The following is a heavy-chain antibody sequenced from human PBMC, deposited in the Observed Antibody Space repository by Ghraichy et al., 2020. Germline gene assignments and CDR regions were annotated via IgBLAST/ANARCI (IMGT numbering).Heavy chain of an antibody. J-gene: IGHJ6*02. CDR3: ARHSRQWLVANRGNYGMDV. CDR1: GGSFSGYY. V-gene: IGHV4-34*01. Sequence: TLSLTCAVYGGSFSGYYWSWIRQPPGKGLEWIGEINHSGSTNYNPSLKSRVTISVDTSKNQFSLKLSSVTAADTAVYYCARHSRQWLVANRGNYGMDVWGQGTTVSVSS. CDR2: INHSGST. D-gene: IGHD6-19*01.